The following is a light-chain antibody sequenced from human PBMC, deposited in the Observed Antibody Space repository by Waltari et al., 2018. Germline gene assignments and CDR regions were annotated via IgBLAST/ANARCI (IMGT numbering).Light chain of an antibody. CDR1: QSISNW. CDR3: QQYNSYSLLS. Sequence: DIQMTQSPSTVSASVGDRFTITCRASQSISNWLAWYQQKPGKAPKLLIYKASTLESGVPSRCSGRGSGTEFTLTISSLQPDDFATYYCQQYNSYSLLSFGGGTKVEIK. J-gene: IGKJ4*01. CDR2: KAS. V-gene: IGKV1-5*03.